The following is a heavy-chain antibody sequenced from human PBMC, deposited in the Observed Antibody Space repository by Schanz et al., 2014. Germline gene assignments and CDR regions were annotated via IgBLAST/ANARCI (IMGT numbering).Heavy chain of an antibody. V-gene: IGHV3-30*02. Sequence: QVQLVESGGGVVQPGGSLRLSCAASGFTFSSYGMHWVRQAPGKGLEWVAFIRYDGSNKYYADSVKGRFTISRDNSKNTLYLQMNSLRAEDTAVYYCAKVAPAATYLDSWGLGTLVTVSS. D-gene: IGHD2-2*01. CDR1: GFTFSSYG. CDR3: AKVAPAATYLDS. J-gene: IGHJ4*02. CDR2: IRYDGSNK.